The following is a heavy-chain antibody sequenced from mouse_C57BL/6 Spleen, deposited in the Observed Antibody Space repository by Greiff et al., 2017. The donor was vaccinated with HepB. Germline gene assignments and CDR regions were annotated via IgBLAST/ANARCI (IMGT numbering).Heavy chain of an antibody. D-gene: IGHD2-12*01. CDR1: RFTISSYG. J-gene: IGHJ2*01. V-gene: IGHV5-6-3*01. Sequence: EVKLMESGGGIVQPGGSLKCSCAASRFTISSYGMSSVRQTPDQRLELVATIDSNGGSTDYPDSVKRRFTIPGDNATNALYLQMRSLKSEDTAMYYCTRSAIWGQGTTLTVSS. CDR3: TRSAI. CDR2: IDSNGGST.